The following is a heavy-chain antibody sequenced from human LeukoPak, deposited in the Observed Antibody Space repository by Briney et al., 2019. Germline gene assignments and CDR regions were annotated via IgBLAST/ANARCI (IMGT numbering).Heavy chain of an antibody. CDR2: ISAYNGNT. CDR3: ARDPNGRTNYYYYGMDV. J-gene: IGHJ6*04. V-gene: IGHV1-18*04. Sequence: GASVKVSCKASGYTFTSYGISWVRQAPGQGLEWMGWISAYNGNTNYAQKLQGRVTMTTDTSTSTAYMELRSLRSDDTAVYYCARDPNGRTNYYYYGMDVWGKGTTVTVSP. CDR1: GYTFTSYG. D-gene: IGHD1-7*01.